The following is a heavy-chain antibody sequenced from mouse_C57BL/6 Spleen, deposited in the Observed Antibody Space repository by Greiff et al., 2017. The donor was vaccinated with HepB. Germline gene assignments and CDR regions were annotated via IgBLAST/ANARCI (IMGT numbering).Heavy chain of an antibody. D-gene: IGHD1-1*01. CDR1: GFTFSDYG. CDR3: ARPDYYGSSYDAMDY. J-gene: IGHJ4*01. V-gene: IGHV5-17*01. Sequence: EVNVVESGGGLVKPGGSLKLSCAASGFTFSDYGMHWVRQAPEKGLEWVAYISSGSSTIYYADTVKGRFTISRDNAKNTLFLQMTSLRSEDTAMYYCARPDYYGSSYDAMDYWGQGTSVTVSS. CDR2: ISSGSSTI.